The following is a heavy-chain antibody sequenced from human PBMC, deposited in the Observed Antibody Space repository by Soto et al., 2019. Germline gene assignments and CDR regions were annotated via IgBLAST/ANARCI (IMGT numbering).Heavy chain of an antibody. CDR1: GFTFDDYA. Sequence: EVQLVESGGGLVQPGRSLRLSCAASGFTFDDYAMHWVRQAPGKGLEWVSGISWNSVSIGYADSVKGRFTISRDNAKNSLDLQMNSLRAEDTALYYCAKAGFWSGYYSLVDYWGQGTLVTVSS. D-gene: IGHD3-3*01. CDR3: AKAGFWSGYYSLVDY. CDR2: ISWNSVSI. J-gene: IGHJ4*02. V-gene: IGHV3-9*01.